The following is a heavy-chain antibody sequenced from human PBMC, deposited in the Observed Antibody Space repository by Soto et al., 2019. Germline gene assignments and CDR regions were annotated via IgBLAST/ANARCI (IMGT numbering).Heavy chain of an antibody. CDR1: GFTFSSYG. D-gene: IGHD3-3*01. V-gene: IGHV3-33*01. CDR3: ARATIFGVVISYYYYMDV. CDR2: IWYDGSNK. Sequence: QVQLVASGGGVVQPGRSLRLSCAASGFTFSSYGMHWVRQAPGKGLEWVAVIWYDGSNKYYADSVKGRFTISRDNSKNTLYLQMNSLRAEDTAVYYCARATIFGVVISYYYYMDVWGKGTTVTVSS. J-gene: IGHJ6*03.